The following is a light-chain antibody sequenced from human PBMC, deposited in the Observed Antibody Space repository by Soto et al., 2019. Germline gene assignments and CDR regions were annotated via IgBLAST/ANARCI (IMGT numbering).Light chain of an antibody. J-gene: IGKJ1*01. CDR3: QQYNIYWT. CDR1: QSISSW. V-gene: IGKV1-5*01. Sequence: DIQMTQSPSTLSASVGDRVTITCRASQSISSWLAWYQQRPGKAPKLLIYDASSLESGVPSRFSGSGSGTEFTLSISGLQPDDFATYYYQQYNIYWTFGKVTKVDIK. CDR2: DAS.